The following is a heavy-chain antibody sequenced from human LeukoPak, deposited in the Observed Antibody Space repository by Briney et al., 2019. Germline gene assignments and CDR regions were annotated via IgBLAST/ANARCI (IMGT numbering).Heavy chain of an antibody. CDR1: GYTFTSHG. CDR3: ATFVQAAARGYYFDY. CDR2: ISAYNGNT. Sequence: ASVKVSRKSSGYTFTSHGISWVRQPPAQGLEGMGWISAYNGNTNYVHKLQGRVTMTTDTSTSTAYMKLRSLRSDDTAVYYCATFVQAAARGYYFDYWGQGTLVTVSS. D-gene: IGHD6-6*01. J-gene: IGHJ4*02. V-gene: IGHV1-18*01.